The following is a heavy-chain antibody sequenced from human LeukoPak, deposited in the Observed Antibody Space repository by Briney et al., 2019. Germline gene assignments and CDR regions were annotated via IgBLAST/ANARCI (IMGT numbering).Heavy chain of an antibody. V-gene: IGHV3-74*01. D-gene: IGHD4-17*01. CDR2: INIDASTT. J-gene: IGHJ3*02. CDR3: VRWGTTVTTNIPAFDI. CDR1: GFMFSSYW. Sequence: GGSLRLSCAASGFMFSSYWMHWVRQLPGKGLVWVSRINIDASTTTYADSVKGRFTISRDNAKNTLYLQMNSLRAEDTAVYYCVRWGTTVTTNIPAFDIWGQGTVVTVSS.